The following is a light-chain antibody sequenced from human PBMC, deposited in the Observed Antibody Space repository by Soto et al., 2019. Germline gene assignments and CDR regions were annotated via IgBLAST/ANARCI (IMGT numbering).Light chain of an antibody. V-gene: IGKV3-20*01. CDR2: GAS. CDR1: QSVSNNY. CDR3: QQYGSYSRT. Sequence: EIVLTPSPGTLSLSPGERATLSCRASQSVSNNYLAWYQQKPGQAPRLLIYGASNRATGIPDRFSGSGSGTDFTLSISSLQPDDFATYYCQQYGSYSRTFGQGTKVDIK. J-gene: IGKJ1*01.